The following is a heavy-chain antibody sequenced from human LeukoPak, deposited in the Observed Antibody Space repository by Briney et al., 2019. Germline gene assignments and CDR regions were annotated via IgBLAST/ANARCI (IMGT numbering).Heavy chain of an antibody. CDR3: AREGYYYGSGSYAPPDY. D-gene: IGHD3-10*01. V-gene: IGHV3-7*01. CDR2: IKNDGSEK. CDR1: GFIFGTYW. J-gene: IGHJ4*02. Sequence: GGSLRLSCAASGFIFGTYWMTWVRQAPGKGLEWVANIKNDGSEKYYVDSVKGRFTISRDNAKNSLYLQMNSLRAEDTAIYYCAREGYYYGSGSYAPPDYWGQGTLVTVSS.